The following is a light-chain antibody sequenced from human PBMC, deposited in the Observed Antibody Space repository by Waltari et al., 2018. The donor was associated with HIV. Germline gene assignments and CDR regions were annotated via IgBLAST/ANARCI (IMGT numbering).Light chain of an antibody. CDR1: QSVSSSY. CDR2: GAS. V-gene: IGKV3-20*01. Sequence: EIVLTQSPGTLSLSPGERATLSCRASQSVSSSYLAWYQQKPGQAPRLLIYGASSRATGIPDRFSGSGSGTDFTLTISRLEPEDFAVYYCQQYGNSPDSFGQGTKLETK. J-gene: IGKJ2*03. CDR3: QQYGNSPDS.